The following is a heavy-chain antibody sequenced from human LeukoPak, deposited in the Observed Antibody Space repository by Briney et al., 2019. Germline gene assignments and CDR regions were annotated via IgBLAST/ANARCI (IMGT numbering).Heavy chain of an antibody. CDR1: GGSISSYY. CDR2: IYYSGST. CDR3: ARGSYDVLTGYPMGFDI. V-gene: IGHV4-59*08. J-gene: IGHJ3*02. Sequence: SETLSLTCTVSGGSISSYYWSWIRQPPGKGLEWIGYIYYSGSTNYNPSLKSRVTISVDTSKNQFSLKLSSVAAADTAVYYCARGSYDVLTGYPMGFDIWGQGTMVTVSS. D-gene: IGHD3-9*01.